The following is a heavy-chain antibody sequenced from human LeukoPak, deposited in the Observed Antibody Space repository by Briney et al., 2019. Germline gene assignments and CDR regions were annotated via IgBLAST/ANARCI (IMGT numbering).Heavy chain of an antibody. Sequence: GGSLRLSCAASGFAFSSHTLHWVRQAPGKGLEWVAVISYDGSNKYYADSVKGRFTISRDNSKNTLYLQMNSLRAEGTAVYYCARDILYYDSSGPGYWGQGTLVTVSS. CDR3: ARDILYYDSSGPGY. CDR1: GFAFSSHT. CDR2: ISYDGSNK. V-gene: IGHV3-30-3*01. D-gene: IGHD3-22*01. J-gene: IGHJ4*02.